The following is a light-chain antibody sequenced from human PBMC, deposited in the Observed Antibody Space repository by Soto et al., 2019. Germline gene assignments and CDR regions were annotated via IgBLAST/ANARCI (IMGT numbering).Light chain of an antibody. CDR1: QSVSSN. J-gene: IGKJ2*01. V-gene: IGKV3-15*01. CDR3: QQYNKCPYT. CDR2: GAS. Sequence: EIVMTQSPATLSVSPGERATLSCRASQSVSSNLAWYQQKPGQAPRLLIYGASTRATGIPARFSGSGSGTDFTLTISSLQSEDFAVYYCQQYNKCPYTFGQGTKLEIK.